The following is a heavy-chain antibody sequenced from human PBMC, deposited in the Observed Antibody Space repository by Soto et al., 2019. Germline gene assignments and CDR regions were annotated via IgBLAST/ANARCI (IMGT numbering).Heavy chain of an antibody. J-gene: IGHJ6*02. V-gene: IGHV3-30*18. CDR1: GFTFSSYG. CDR2: ISYDGSNK. CDR3: AKDRARNYYYYYGMDV. Sequence: QPGGSLRLSCAASGFTFSSYGMPWVRQAPGKGLEWVAVISYDGSNKYYADSVKGRFTISRDNSKNTLYLQMNSLRAEDTAVYYCAKDRARNYYYYYGMDVWGQGTTVTVSS.